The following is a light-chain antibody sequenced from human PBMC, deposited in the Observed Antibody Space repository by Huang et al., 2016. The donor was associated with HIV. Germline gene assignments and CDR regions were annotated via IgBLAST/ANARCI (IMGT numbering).Light chain of an antibody. V-gene: IGKV3D-15*01. CDR2: GAS. CDR1: QGVSNN. J-gene: IGKJ1*01. Sequence: EIVMTQSPATLSVSPGERATLSCRDSQGVSNNIAWYQQKPGQTPRLLIHGASTRATGIAAKFSGRGSGTDFTLTITSLQPEDSAVYYCQHYNNWPPWTFGPGTQVEI. CDR3: QHYNNWPPWT.